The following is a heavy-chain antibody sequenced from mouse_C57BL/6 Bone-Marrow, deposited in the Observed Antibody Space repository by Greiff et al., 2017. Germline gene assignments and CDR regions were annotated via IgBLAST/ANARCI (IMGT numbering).Heavy chain of an antibody. Sequence: QVQLQQSGPELVKPGASVKISCKASGYAFSSSWMNWVKQRPGKGLEWIGRIYPGDGDTNYNGKFKGKATLTADKSSSPAYMQLSSLTSEDSAVYFCARGTGHWYFDVWGTGTTVTVSS. CDR3: ARGTGHWYFDV. J-gene: IGHJ1*03. V-gene: IGHV1-82*01. D-gene: IGHD3-3*01. CDR1: GYAFSSSW. CDR2: IYPGDGDT.